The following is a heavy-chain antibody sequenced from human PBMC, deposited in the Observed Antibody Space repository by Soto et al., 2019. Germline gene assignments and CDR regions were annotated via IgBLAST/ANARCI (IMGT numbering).Heavy chain of an antibody. Sequence: PSETLSLTCTVSGGSITSHSYYWGWIRQPPGKGLEWIGSIYSGGTTYYNPSLRSRLTIFVDTAKNLISPKLSSVTAADSAIYYCGSGPSTTWIDNWGLGTQVTVSS. D-gene: IGHD2-2*01. V-gene: IGHV4-39*01. CDR3: GSGPSTTWIDN. CDR2: IYSGGTT. J-gene: IGHJ4*02. CDR1: GGSITSHSYY.